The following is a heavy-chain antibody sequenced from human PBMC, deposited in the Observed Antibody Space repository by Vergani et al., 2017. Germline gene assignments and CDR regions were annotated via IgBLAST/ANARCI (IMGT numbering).Heavy chain of an antibody. V-gene: IGHV4-30-2*01. Sequence: QLQLQESGSGLVKPSQTLSLTCAVSGGSISSGGYSWSWIRQPPGKGLEWIGYIYHSGSTSYNPSLKSRVTISVDRSKNQFPLKLSAVTAADTAVYYCARGGGYGGNSGFDYWGQGTLVTVSS. J-gene: IGHJ4*02. D-gene: IGHD4-23*01. CDR3: ARGGGYGGNSGFDY. CDR1: GGSISSGGYS. CDR2: IYHSGST.